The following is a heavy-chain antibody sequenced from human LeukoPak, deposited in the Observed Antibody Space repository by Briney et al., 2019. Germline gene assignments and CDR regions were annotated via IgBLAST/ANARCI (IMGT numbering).Heavy chain of an antibody. J-gene: IGHJ4*02. CDR1: GFTFDDYA. CDR2: ISWNSGSI. CDR3: AKATEEMATTYYFDY. D-gene: IGHD5-24*01. Sequence: GGSLRLSCAASGFTFDDYAMHWVRQAPGKGLEWVSGISWNSGSIGYADSVKGRFTISRDNAKTSLYLQMNSLRAEDTALYYCAKATEEMATTYYFDYWGQGTLVTVSS. V-gene: IGHV3-9*01.